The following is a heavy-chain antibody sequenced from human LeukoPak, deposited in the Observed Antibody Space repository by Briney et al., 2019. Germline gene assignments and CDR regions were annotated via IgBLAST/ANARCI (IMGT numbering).Heavy chain of an antibody. CDR2: ISAYNGNT. D-gene: IGHD3-10*01. J-gene: IGHJ4*02. Sequence: ASVKVSCKASGYTFTSYGISWVRQAPGQGLEWMGWISAYNGNTNYAQKLQGRVTVTTDTSTSTAYMELRSLRSDDTAVYYCARFRSHPNHYGSGSYYKDYWGQGTLVTVSS. CDR3: ARFRSHPNHYGSGSYYKDY. V-gene: IGHV1-18*01. CDR1: GYTFTSYG.